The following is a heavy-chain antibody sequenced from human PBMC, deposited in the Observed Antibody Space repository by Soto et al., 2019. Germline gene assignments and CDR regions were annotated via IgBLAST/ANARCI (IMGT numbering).Heavy chain of an antibody. V-gene: IGHV3-30*18. D-gene: IGHD6-19*01. CDR3: AKESGWRSHLYYFDY. J-gene: IGHJ4*02. CDR1: GFTFSSYG. Sequence: QVQLVESGGGVVQPGRSLRLSCAASGFTFSSYGMHWVRQAPGKGLEWVAVISYDGSNKYYADSVKGRFTISRDNSKNPLYLQMNSLRAEDTAVYYCAKESGWRSHLYYFDYWGQGTLVTVSS. CDR2: ISYDGSNK.